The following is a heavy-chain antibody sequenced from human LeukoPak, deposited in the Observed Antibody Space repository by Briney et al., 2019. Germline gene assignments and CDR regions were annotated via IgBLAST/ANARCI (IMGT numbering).Heavy chain of an antibody. V-gene: IGHV3-11*01. CDR1: GFTFSDYY. CDR2: ISGSGSDL. CDR3: ARSIGSYYTMDV. Sequence: PGGPLRLSCVACGFTFSDYYMNWIRQAPGRGLEWVSYISGSGSDLYYADSVKGRFTISRDNAKNSLYLQMNSLRAEDTAVYYCARSIGSYYTMDVWGQGTTVTVSS. D-gene: IGHD3-22*01. J-gene: IGHJ6*02.